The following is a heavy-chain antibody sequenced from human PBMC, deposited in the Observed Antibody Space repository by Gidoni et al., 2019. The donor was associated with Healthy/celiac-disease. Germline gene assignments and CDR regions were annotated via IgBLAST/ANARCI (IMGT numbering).Heavy chain of an antibody. V-gene: IGHV3-33*01. J-gene: IGHJ4*02. Sequence: QVQLVESGGGVVQPGRSLRLSCAASGFTFSSYGMHWVRQAPGKGLEWVAGIWYDGSNKYYADSVKGRFTISRDNSKNTLYLQMNSLRAEDTAVYYCARDSVTYYGSGSYYSPLGYYFDYWGQGTLVTVSS. D-gene: IGHD3-10*01. CDR1: GFTFSSYG. CDR2: IWYDGSNK. CDR3: ARDSVTYYGSGSYYSPLGYYFDY.